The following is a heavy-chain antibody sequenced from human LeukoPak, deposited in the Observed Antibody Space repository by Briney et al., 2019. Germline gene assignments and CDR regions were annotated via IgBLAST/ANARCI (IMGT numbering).Heavy chain of an antibody. J-gene: IGHJ4*02. CDR2: IYYSGST. Sequence: TLSLTCTVSGGSIRSGGYYWSWIRQHPGKGLEWIGYIYYSGSTYYNPSLKSRVTISVDTSKNQFSLKLSSVTAADTAVYYCASDSRWNDVRYFDYWGQGTLVTVSS. D-gene: IGHD1-1*01. V-gene: IGHV4-31*03. CDR3: ASDSRWNDVRYFDY. CDR1: GGSIRSGGYY.